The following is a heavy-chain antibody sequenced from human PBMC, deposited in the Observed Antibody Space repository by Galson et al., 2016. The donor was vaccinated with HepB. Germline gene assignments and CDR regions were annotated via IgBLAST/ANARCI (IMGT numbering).Heavy chain of an antibody. Sequence: SLRLSCAASGFTFSSYWMHWVRQAPGKGLVWVSRINGDGSSIDYADSVKGRFIISRDNAKNTLYLQMNSLRAEDTAVYFCARDLRYYGSGTYFYYYDYWGQETLVTVSS. D-gene: IGHD3-10*01. CDR1: GFTFSSYW. CDR3: ARDLRYYGSGTYFYYYDY. V-gene: IGHV3-74*01. J-gene: IGHJ4*02. CDR2: INGDGSSI.